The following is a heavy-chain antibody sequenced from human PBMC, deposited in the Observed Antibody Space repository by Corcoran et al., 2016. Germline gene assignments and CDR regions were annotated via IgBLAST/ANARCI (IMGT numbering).Heavy chain of an antibody. CDR3: ANLLEGY. CDR2: IKQDGSER. V-gene: IGHV3-7*01. J-gene: IGHJ4*02. CDR1: GFTFSSYW. Sequence: EVQLVESGGGLVQPGGSLRLSCAASGFTFSSYWMNWVRQAPGKGLEWVANIKQDGSERHYVPSVKGRFTVSRDNAKNSLYLQMNSLRADDTAVYYCANLLEGYWGQGTLVTVSS. D-gene: IGHD1-1*01.